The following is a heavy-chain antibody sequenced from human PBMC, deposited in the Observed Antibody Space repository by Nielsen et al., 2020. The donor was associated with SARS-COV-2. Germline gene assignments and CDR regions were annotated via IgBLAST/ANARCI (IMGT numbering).Heavy chain of an antibody. CDR1: GDSVSSNSAA. Sequence: SQTLSLTCAISGDSVSSNSAAWNWIRQSPSRGLEWLGRTYYRSKWYNDYAVSVKSRITINPDTSKNQFSLQLNSVTPEDTAVYYCARGNDKLSRHYYYYYMDVWGKGTTVTVSS. J-gene: IGHJ6*03. V-gene: IGHV6-1*01. CDR2: TYYRSKWYN. CDR3: ARGNDKLSRHYYYYYMDV. D-gene: IGHD1-1*01.